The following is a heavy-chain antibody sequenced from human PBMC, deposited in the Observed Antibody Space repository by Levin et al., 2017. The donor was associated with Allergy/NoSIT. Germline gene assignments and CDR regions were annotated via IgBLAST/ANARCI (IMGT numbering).Heavy chain of an antibody. Sequence: SVKVSCKASGGTFSSYAISWVRQAPGQGLEWMGGIIPIFGTANYAQKFQGRVTITADESTSTAYMELSSLRSEDTAVYYCARAPVNTNDYGDYVGGYWGQGTLVTVSS. V-gene: IGHV1-69*13. CDR1: GGTFSSYA. CDR3: ARAPVNTNDYGDYVGGY. CDR2: IIPIFGTA. D-gene: IGHD4-17*01. J-gene: IGHJ4*02.